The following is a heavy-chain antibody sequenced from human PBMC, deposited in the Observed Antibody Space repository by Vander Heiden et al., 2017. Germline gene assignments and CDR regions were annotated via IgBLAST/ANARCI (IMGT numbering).Heavy chain of an antibody. CDR3: ARDRVDMGAFDI. V-gene: IGHV1-69*06. CDR1: GGTFSSYA. CDR2: IIPIFGTA. D-gene: IGHD5-12*01. J-gene: IGHJ3*02. Sequence: QVQLVQSGAEVKKPGSSVKVSCKASGGTFSSYAISWVRQAPGQGLEWMGGIIPIFGTANNAQKFQGRVTITADKSTRTAYMELRSVRSEDTAVYYSARDRVDMGAFDIWGQGTMVTVFS.